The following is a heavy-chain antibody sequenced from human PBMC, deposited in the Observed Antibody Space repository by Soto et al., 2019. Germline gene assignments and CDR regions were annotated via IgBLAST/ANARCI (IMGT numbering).Heavy chain of an antibody. Sequence: QVQLVQSGAEVKKPGSSVKVSCKASGGTFSSYAISWVRQAPGQGLEWMGGIIPIFGTANYAQKFQGRVTITADKSTSTAYMELSSLRSEDTAVYYCARGVKRDIVVVPAAMHYYYYYGMDVWGQGTTVTVSS. V-gene: IGHV1-69*06. D-gene: IGHD2-2*01. J-gene: IGHJ6*02. CDR2: IIPIFGTA. CDR3: ARGVKRDIVVVPAAMHYYYYYGMDV. CDR1: GGTFSSYA.